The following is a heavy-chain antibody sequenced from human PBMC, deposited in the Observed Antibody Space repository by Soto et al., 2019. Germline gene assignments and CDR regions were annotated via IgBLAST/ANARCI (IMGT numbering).Heavy chain of an antibody. Sequence: GESLKISCKASGYSFTTYWIGWVRQMPGKGLEWMGIIYPGDSKTRYTPSFQGQVTISADKSISTAFLHWSSLKASDTAMYYCARHPNYYDSSGYYYSDYWGQGTLVTVSS. CDR1: GYSFTTYW. J-gene: IGHJ4*02. D-gene: IGHD3-22*01. V-gene: IGHV5-51*01. CDR2: IYPGDSKT. CDR3: ARHPNYYDSSGYYYSDY.